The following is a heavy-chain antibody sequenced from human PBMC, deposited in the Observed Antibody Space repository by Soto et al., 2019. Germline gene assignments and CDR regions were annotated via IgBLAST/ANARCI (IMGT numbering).Heavy chain of an antibody. CDR1: GFTFSNYA. CDR3: VRDGLDYYDTERLYFDN. D-gene: IGHD3-22*01. V-gene: IGHV3-23*01. CDR2: FSASSGST. Sequence: PGGSLRPACAASGFTFSNYAMSWVRQAPGKGLAWVSTFSASSGSTYYADSLKGRFTISRDNSNNSLYLQMNSLRAEDTATYYCVRDGLDYYDTERLYFDNWGQGTLVTVSS. J-gene: IGHJ4*02.